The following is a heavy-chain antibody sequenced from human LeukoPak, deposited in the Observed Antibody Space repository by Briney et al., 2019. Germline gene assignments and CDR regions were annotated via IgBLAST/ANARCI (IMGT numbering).Heavy chain of an antibody. CDR1: GYTFTGYY. J-gene: IGHJ4*02. CDR2: INPNSGGT. Sequence: ASVKVSCKASGYTFTGYYIHWVRQAPGQGLEWMGWINPNSGGTNYAQKFQGRVTMTRDTSISTAYMELRRLRSDDRAVYYCARGPPTIVVVITTGDFDSWGQGTLVTASS. CDR3: ARGPPTIVVVITTGDFDS. V-gene: IGHV1-2*02. D-gene: IGHD3-22*01.